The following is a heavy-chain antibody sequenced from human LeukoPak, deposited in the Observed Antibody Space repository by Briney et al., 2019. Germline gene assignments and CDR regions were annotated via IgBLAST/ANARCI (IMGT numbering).Heavy chain of an antibody. Sequence: ASVKVSCKASGYTFTSYGISWVRQAPGQELEWMGWISAYNGNTNYAQKLQGRVTMTTDTSTSTAYMELRSLRSDDTAVYYCARRFVSDFWSGPNWFDPWGQGTLVTVSS. CDR1: GYTFTSYG. CDR3: ARRFVSDFWSGPNWFDP. J-gene: IGHJ5*02. V-gene: IGHV1-18*01. D-gene: IGHD3-3*01. CDR2: ISAYNGNT.